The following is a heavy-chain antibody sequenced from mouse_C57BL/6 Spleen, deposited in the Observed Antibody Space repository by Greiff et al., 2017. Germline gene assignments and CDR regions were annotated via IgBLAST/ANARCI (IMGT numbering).Heavy chain of an antibody. D-gene: IGHD1-1*01. Sequence: DVKLQESGAELVKPGASVKLSCTASGFNIKDYYMHWVKQRTEQGLEWIGRIDPEDGETKYAPKFQGKATITADTSSNSAYLQLSSLTSDDTAVYYCTRDGSSALYYFGYWGQGATLTVSS. V-gene: IGHV14-2*01. J-gene: IGHJ2*01. CDR2: IDPEDGET. CDR1: GFNIKDYY. CDR3: TRDGSSALYYFGY.